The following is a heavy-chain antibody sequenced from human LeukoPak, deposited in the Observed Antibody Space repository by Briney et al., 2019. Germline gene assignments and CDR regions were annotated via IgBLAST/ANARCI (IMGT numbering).Heavy chain of an antibody. CDR3: ARDEFSSSWYSPNWFDP. CDR1: GFTFSSYG. D-gene: IGHD6-13*01. Sequence: PGRSLRLSCAASGFTFSSYGMHWVRQAPGKGLEWVAVIWYDGSNKYYADSVKGRFTISRDNSKNTLYLQMNSLRAEDTAVYYCARDEFSSSWYSPNWFDPWGQGTLVTVSS. CDR2: IWYDGSNK. J-gene: IGHJ5*02. V-gene: IGHV3-33*01.